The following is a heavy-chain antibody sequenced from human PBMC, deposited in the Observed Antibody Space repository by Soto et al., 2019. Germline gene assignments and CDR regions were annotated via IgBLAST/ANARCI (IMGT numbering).Heavy chain of an antibody. V-gene: IGHV3-30*18. D-gene: IGHD6-13*01. CDR3: AKGTQYSSSRTLYYYDYGMDV. CDR2: ISYDGSNK. J-gene: IGHJ6*02. CDR1: GFTFSSYG. Sequence: QVQLVESGGGVVQPGRSLRLSCAASGFTFSSYGMHWVRQAPGKGLEWVAVISYDGSNKYYADSVKGRFTISRDNSKNTLHLQMNSLRAEDTAVYYCAKGTQYSSSRTLYYYDYGMDVWGQGTTVTVSS.